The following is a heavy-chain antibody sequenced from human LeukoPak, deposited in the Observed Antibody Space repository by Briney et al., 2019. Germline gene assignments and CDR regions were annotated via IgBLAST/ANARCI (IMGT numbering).Heavy chain of an antibody. D-gene: IGHD2-2*01. J-gene: IGHJ4*02. CDR1: GFTFSSYS. CDR3: ARDSSSHYYFDY. V-gene: IGHV3-21*04. Sequence: GGSLRLSCAASGFTFSSYSMNWVRQAPGKGLEWVSSISSSSSYIYYADSVKGRFTISRDNSNNMLYLQMNSLRAEDTAVYYCARDSSSHYYFDYWGQGTLVTVSS. CDR2: ISSSSSYI.